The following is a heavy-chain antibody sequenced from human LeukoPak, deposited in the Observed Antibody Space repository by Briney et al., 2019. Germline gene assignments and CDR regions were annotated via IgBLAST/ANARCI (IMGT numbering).Heavy chain of an antibody. D-gene: IGHD1-26*01. CDR1: GFTFSSYW. J-gene: IGHJ3*02. CDR3: ARYHKATDAFDI. CDR2: INSDGSST. V-gene: IGHV3-74*01. Sequence: GGSLRLSCAASGFTFSSYWMSWVRQAPGKGLVWVSRINSDGSSTSYADSVKGRFTISRDNAKNTLYLQMNSLRAEDTAVYYCARYHKATDAFDIWGQGTMVTVSS.